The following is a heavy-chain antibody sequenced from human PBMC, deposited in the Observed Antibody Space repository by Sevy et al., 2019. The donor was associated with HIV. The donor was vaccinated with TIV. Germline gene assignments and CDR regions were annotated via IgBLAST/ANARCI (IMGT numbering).Heavy chain of an antibody. V-gene: IGHV3-9*01. Sequence: GGSLRLSCVASGFTFDDYAMHWVRQPPGKGLEWVSGINWNAGSIGYADSVKGRFTISRDKAKNSLYLQMNSLRAEDTALYYCVNDSVGPRNFGAVSYYYYGMDVWGQGTTVTVSS. CDR2: INWNAGSI. J-gene: IGHJ6*02. D-gene: IGHD3-3*01. CDR3: VNDSVGPRNFGAVSYYYYGMDV. CDR1: GFTFDDYA.